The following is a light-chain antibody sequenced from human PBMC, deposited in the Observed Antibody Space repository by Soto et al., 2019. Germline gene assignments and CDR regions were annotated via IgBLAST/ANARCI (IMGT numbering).Light chain of an antibody. J-gene: IGLJ2*01. CDR1: SYNIGAGYD. CDR2: GNS. Sequence: QSVLTQPPSVSGAPGQRVTISCTGTSYNIGAGYDVPWYQQLPGTAPKLLIYGNSNRPSGVPDRFSGSKSGTSASLAITGLQAEDEADYYCQSYDRSLSVVFGGGTQLTVL. V-gene: IGLV1-40*01. CDR3: QSYDRSLSVV.